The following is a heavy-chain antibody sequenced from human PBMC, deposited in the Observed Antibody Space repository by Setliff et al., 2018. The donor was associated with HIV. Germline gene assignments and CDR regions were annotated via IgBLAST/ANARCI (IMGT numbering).Heavy chain of an antibody. D-gene: IGHD2-15*01. CDR2: IYFSGRT. CDR1: NASINSYY. Sequence: SETLSLTCTVSNASINSYYWSWIRQPAGRALEWIGRIYFSGRTNYNPSLKSRVKMSIDTSKNQFSLNLSSVTAADTAIYFCARDPYCSGDGCFRYYQHWGRGTLVTVSS. CDR3: ARDPYCSGDGCFRYYQH. V-gene: IGHV4-4*07. J-gene: IGHJ1*01.